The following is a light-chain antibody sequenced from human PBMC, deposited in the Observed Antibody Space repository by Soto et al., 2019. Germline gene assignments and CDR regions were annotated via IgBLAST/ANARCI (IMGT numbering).Light chain of an antibody. V-gene: IGLV1-40*01. CDR1: SSNIGAGYD. J-gene: IGLJ1*01. Sequence: QSVLTQPPSVSGAPGQSVTVSCTGSSSNIGAGYDVHWYQHIPGTAPKLLIYGNNNRPSGVPDRFSGSKSVTSASLAISGLQAEDEADYYCCSYAGSSTYVFGTGTKVTVL. CDR2: GNN. CDR3: CSYAGSSTYV.